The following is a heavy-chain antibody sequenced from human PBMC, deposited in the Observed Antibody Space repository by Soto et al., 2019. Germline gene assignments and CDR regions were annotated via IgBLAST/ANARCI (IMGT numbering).Heavy chain of an antibody. D-gene: IGHD5-18*01. CDR3: AKGLHPRGYSYGYVDY. CDR1: GFTFSSYG. CDR2: ISGSGSNT. J-gene: IGHJ4*02. V-gene: IGHV3-30*18. Sequence: PGGSLRLSCAASGFTFSSYGMHWVRQAPGKGLEWVAAISGSGSNTYYADSVKGRFTISRDNSKNTLYLQMNSLRAEDTAVYYCAKGLHPRGYSYGYVDYWGQGTLVTVSS.